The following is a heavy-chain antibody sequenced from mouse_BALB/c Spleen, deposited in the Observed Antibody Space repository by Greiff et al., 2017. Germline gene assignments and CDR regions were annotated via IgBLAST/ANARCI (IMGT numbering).Heavy chain of an antibody. CDR2: ISSGGST. Sequence: EVKLVESGGGLVKPGGSLKLSCAASGFTFSSYAMSWVRQTPEKRLEWVASISSGGSTYYPDSVKGRFTISRDNARNILYLQMSSLRSEDTAMYYCARGYGSSPLYWYFDVWGAGTTVTVSS. CDR3: ARGYGSSPLYWYFDV. J-gene: IGHJ1*01. CDR1: GFTFSSYA. D-gene: IGHD1-1*01. V-gene: IGHV5-6-5*01.